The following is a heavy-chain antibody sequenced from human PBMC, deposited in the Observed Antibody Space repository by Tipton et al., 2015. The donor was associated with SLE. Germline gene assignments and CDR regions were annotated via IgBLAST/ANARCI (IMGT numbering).Heavy chain of an antibody. CDR2: ISGIDGST. J-gene: IGHJ4*02. CDR3: AKGRGILPRNYCFDH. D-gene: IGHD1-14*01. CDR1: GFTFRTYA. V-gene: IGHV3-23*01. Sequence: SLRLSCAASGFTFRTYAMAWVRQSPGKGLEWVSTISGIDGSTNYADSVRGRFTISRDNSKNTLYLQMNSLRAEDTAVYHCAKGRGILPRNYCFDHRGQGTLVTVSS.